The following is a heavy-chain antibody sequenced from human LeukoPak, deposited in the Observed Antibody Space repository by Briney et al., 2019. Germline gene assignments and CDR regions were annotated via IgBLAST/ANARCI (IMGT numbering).Heavy chain of an antibody. CDR3: ARGSYFYGSGSFMGSDY. CDR1: GYTFTNYA. D-gene: IGHD3-10*01. V-gene: IGHV1-3*01. CDR2: INAGNGNT. J-gene: IGHJ4*02. Sequence: ASVKVSCKASGYTFTNYAIHWVRQAPGQRLEWMGWINAGNGNTEYSQNLQDRVTITRDTSATTAYMELSSLRTEDTAVYYCARGSYFYGSGSFMGSDYWGQGTLVTVSS.